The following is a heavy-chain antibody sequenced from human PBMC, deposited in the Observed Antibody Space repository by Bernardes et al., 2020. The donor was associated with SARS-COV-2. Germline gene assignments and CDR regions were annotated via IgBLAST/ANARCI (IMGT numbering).Heavy chain of an antibody. Sequence: GSLRLSCAVSGFIFSSFGMSWVRQAPGKGLEWVAGISVLGGSTYYAESVKGRFTISRDNSQNTLYLQMDSLRVDDTAKYYCTKARRPKATIRRFDWLSMDAWDQGTTVIVSS. CDR1: GFIFSSFG. CDR3: TKARRPKATIRRFDWLSMDA. D-gene: IGHD3-9*01. CDR2: ISVLGGST. V-gene: IGHV3-23*01. J-gene: IGHJ6*02.